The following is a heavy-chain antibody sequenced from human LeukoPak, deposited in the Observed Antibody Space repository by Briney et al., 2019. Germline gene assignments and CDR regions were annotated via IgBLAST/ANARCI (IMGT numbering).Heavy chain of an antibody. CDR3: SRDQGSMLVVRTTNWHLHL. V-gene: IGHV3-7*01. J-gene: IGHJ2*01. Sequence: GGSLRLSCAASGFTFSNYWMSWVRQAPGKGLEWLANINQDGSEIYYVDSVKGRFTISRDNGKNSLYLQINSLRADDTAVDYCSRDQGSMLVVRTTNWHLHLWPRDPRLRVST. D-gene: IGHD3-22*01. CDR2: INQDGSEI. CDR1: GFTFSNYW.